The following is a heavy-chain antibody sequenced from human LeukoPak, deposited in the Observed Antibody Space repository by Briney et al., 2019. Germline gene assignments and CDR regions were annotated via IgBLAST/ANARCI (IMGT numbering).Heavy chain of an antibody. V-gene: IGHV3-30*18. D-gene: IGHD2-2*01. J-gene: IGHJ4*02. CDR1: GFTFSSYG. CDR3: ANGRGYCSSTSCYPTPIDY. CDR2: ISYDGSNK. Sequence: GGSLRLSCAASGFTFSSYGMHWVRQAPGKGLEWVAVISYDGSNKYYADSVKGRFTISRDNSKNTLYLQMNNLRAEDTAVYYCANGRGYCSSTSCYPTPIDYWGQGTLVTVSS.